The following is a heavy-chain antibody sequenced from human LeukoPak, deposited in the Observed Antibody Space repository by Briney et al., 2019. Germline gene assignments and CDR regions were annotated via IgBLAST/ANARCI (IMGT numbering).Heavy chain of an antibody. CDR1: GGSFSGYY. Sequence: SETLSLTCAVYGGSFSGYYWSWIRQPPGKGLEWIGEINHSGSTNYNPSLKSRVTISVDTSKNQFSLKLSSVTAADTAVYYCARARTEKYYYYYYYMDVWGKGTTVTVSS. J-gene: IGHJ6*03. D-gene: IGHD1-14*01. V-gene: IGHV4-34*01. CDR2: INHSGST. CDR3: ARARTEKYYYYYYYMDV.